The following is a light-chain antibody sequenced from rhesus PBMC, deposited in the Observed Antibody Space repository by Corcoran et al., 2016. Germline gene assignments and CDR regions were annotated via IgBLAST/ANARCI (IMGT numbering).Light chain of an antibody. CDR2: DAS. CDR3: QQHNRYPWT. CDR1: QGISKY. J-gene: IGKJ1*01. Sequence: DIQMTQSPSSLSASVGDTVTITCQASQGISKYLAWYQQKPGKAPKLLSYDASTLQSGVPSRFRGSGSGTEFNLTISSLQPEDFATYYCQQHNRYPWTFGQGTKVEIK. V-gene: IGKV1-25*01.